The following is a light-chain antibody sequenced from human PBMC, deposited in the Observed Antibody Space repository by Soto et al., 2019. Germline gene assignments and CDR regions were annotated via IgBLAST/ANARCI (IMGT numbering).Light chain of an antibody. CDR1: SSDVGGYNY. CDR2: AVS. J-gene: IGLJ1*01. Sequence: QSVLTQPASVSGSPGQSITISCTGTSSDVGGYNYVSWYQQHPGKAPKLMIYAVSNRPSGVSNRFSGSKSGNTARLSISGLQAEDEADYYCCSYTVSGTYVFGSGTKVTVL. CDR3: CSYTVSGTYV. V-gene: IGLV2-14*01.